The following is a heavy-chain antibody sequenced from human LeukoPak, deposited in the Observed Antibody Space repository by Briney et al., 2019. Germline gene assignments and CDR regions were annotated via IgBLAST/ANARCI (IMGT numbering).Heavy chain of an antibody. CDR2: INPNSGGT. D-gene: IGHD3-22*01. CDR1: GYTFTGYY. CDR3: ATSSGYYVGYIQY. J-gene: IGHJ1*01. V-gene: IGHV1-2*02. Sequence: EASVKVSCKASGYTFTGYYIHWVRQAPGQGLEGMGWINPNSGGTKYAQKFQGRVTMTRDTSISTAYMELRSDDTAVYYCATSSGYYVGYIQYWGQGTLVTVSS.